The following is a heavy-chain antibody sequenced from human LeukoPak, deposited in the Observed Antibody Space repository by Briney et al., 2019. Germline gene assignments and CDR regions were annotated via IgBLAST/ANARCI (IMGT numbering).Heavy chain of an antibody. CDR1: GYSFTSYY. CDR3: ARGGHTYSYFPKPWDY. J-gene: IGHJ4*02. D-gene: IGHD5-18*01. V-gene: IGHV1-46*01. CDR2: INPSDGTT. Sequence: ASVKVSCKASGYSFTSYYIHWVRQAPGQGLEWMGIINPSDGTTNYAQKFQGRVTMTRDMSTTTVYVELSSLKSDDTAVYYCARGGHTYSYFPKPWDYWGQGTLVTVAS.